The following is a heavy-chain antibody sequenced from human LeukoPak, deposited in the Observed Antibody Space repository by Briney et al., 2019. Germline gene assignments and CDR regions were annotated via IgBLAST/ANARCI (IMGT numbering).Heavy chain of an antibody. V-gene: IGHV1-2*02. D-gene: IGHD6-19*01. CDR1: VYTYTDYY. Sequence: ASVNVSRKSSVYTYTDYYMHWVRPPPGQGLAWVGCINPNSGGTNYAQKFQGRVTMTRDTSISTAYMELSRLRSDDTAVYYCAREYGSGWLLGWGQGTLVTVSS. CDR3: AREYGSGWLLG. CDR2: INPNSGGT. J-gene: IGHJ4*02.